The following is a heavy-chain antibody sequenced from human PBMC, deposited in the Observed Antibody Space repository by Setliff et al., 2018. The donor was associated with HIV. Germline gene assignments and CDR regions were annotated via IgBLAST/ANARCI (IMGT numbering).Heavy chain of an antibody. J-gene: IGHJ4*02. CDR1: GGSISSYY. D-gene: IGHD3-10*01. CDR3: SRLYGSGHYFAFDF. V-gene: IGHV4-59*04. Sequence: SETLSLTCTVSGGSISSYYWSWIRQPPGKGLEWIGHSSTYYTKSLRGRVTISADTSKNQFSLRLSSVTALDTAVYYCSRLYGSGHYFAFDFWGQGALVTVSS. CDR2: SST.